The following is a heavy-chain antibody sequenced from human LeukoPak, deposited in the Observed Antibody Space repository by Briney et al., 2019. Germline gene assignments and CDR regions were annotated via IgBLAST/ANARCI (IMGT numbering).Heavy chain of an antibody. CDR1: GYTFTSYY. Sequence: GASVKVSCKASGYTFTSYYMHWVRQAPGPGLEWMGIIHPSGGRTNYAPKFQGRVTMTRDTATSTVYMELSSLRSEDTAVYYCVRDGEVIIKPAASFPHDAFDIWGQGTMVIVSS. J-gene: IGHJ3*02. CDR3: VRDGEVIIKPAASFPHDAFDI. CDR2: IHPSGGRT. V-gene: IGHV1-46*01. D-gene: IGHD3-10*01.